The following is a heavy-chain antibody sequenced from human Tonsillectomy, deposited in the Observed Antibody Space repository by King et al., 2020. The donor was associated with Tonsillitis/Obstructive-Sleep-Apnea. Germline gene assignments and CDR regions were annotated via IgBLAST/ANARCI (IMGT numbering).Heavy chain of an antibody. D-gene: IGHD5-24*01. J-gene: IGHJ6*04. CDR2: ISYDGTNT. Sequence: VQLVESGGGVVQPGRSLRLSCAASGFAFSSFAMHWVRQAPGKGLEWVALISYDGTNTNYADSVKGRFTISRDNSKNALYLQMNSLRTEDTSVYYCARDLREGDVWGKGTTVIVSS. CDR1: GFAFSSFA. CDR3: ARDLREGDV. V-gene: IGHV3-30*04.